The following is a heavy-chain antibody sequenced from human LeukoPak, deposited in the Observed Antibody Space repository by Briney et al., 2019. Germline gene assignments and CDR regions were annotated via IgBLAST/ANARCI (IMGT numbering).Heavy chain of an antibody. D-gene: IGHD1-26*01. V-gene: IGHV4-34*01. J-gene: IGHJ6*02. Sequence: SETLSLTRAVYGGSFSGYYWSWIRQPPGKGLEWIGEINHSGSTNYNPSLKSRVTISVDTSKNQFSLKLSSVTAADTAVYYCARVSGSYQYYYYYYGMDVWGQGTTVTVSS. CDR2: INHSGST. CDR3: ARVSGSYQYYYYYYGMDV. CDR1: GGSFSGYY.